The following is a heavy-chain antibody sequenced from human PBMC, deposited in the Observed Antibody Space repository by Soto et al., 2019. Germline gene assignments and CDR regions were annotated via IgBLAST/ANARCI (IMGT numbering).Heavy chain of an antibody. Sequence: GASLKSSCKGSGYSFTSYWISWVRQMPGKGLEWMGRIDPSDSYTNYSPSFQGHVTISADKSISTAYLQWSSLKASDTAMYYCASYPSIVVVPAAPLDAFDIWGQGTMVTV. D-gene: IGHD2-2*01. CDR3: ASYPSIVVVPAAPLDAFDI. J-gene: IGHJ3*02. CDR2: IDPSDSYT. V-gene: IGHV5-10-1*01. CDR1: GYSFTSYW.